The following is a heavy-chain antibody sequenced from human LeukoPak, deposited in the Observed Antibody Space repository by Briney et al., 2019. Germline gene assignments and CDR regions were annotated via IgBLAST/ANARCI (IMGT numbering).Heavy chain of an antibody. CDR3: AGGVAGYCSSTSCYLYYYYGMDV. CDR1: GFTFSSYW. D-gene: IGHD2-2*01. J-gene: IGHJ6*02. V-gene: IGHV3-74*01. CDR2: INSDGSST. Sequence: PGGSLRLSCAASGFTFSSYWMHWVCQAPGKGLVWVSRINSDGSSTSYADSVKGRFTISRDNAKNTLYLQMNSLRAEDTAVYYCAGGVAGYCSSTSCYLYYYYGMDVWGQGTTVTVSS.